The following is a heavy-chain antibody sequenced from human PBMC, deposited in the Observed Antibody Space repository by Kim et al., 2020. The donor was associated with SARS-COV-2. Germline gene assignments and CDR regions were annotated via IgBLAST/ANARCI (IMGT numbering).Heavy chain of an antibody. V-gene: IGHV3-23*01. J-gene: IGHJ4*02. D-gene: IGHD3-3*01. Sequence: ADSVKGWFTISRDNSKKTLYLLMNSLRAEDTAMYYCAKILVSGLHYFDSWGQGTLVTVSS. CDR3: AKILVSGLHYFDS.